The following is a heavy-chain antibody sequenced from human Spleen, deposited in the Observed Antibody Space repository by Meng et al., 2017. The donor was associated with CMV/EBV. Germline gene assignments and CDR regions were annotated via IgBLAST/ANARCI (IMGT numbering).Heavy chain of an antibody. CDR1: GASISGSDYY. CDR3: ARGPGYSYFEVAFDA. CDR2: IYYRGGT. D-gene: IGHD5-18*01. J-gene: IGHJ5*02. V-gene: IGHV4-39*02. Sequence: GTLSLTAAFFGASISGSDYYWAGIRQPPGKGLEWLGSIYYRGGTYYNPSLKSRVTISVDTTKNHFSLKLNSVTAADTAVYCCARGPGYSYFEVAFDAWGQGTMVTVSS.